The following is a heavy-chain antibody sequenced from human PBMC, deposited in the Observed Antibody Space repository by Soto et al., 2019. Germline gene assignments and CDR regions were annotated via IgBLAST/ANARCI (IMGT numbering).Heavy chain of an antibody. CDR2: IYWDDDK. Sequence: QITLKESGPTLVKPTETLTLTCTFSGFSLSSRGVGVGWIRQPPGKALEWLAFIYWDDDKRYRPSLKTRLTITKDTPKNQVVLTMANLDPVDTATYFCAYSEQLGSRYDYWGQGTQVTVYS. V-gene: IGHV2-5*02. D-gene: IGHD1-1*01. J-gene: IGHJ4*02. CDR1: GFSLSSRGVG. CDR3: AYSEQLGSRYDY.